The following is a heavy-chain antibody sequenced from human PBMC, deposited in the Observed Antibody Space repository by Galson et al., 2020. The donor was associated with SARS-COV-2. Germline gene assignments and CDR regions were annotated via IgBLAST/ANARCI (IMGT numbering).Heavy chain of an antibody. J-gene: IGHJ6*03. V-gene: IGHV3-72*01. CDR2: IRNKANSYTT. CDR3: ARDYNFWSGPPYFHYMDV. D-gene: IGHD3-3*01. CDR1: GFTFSDHY. Sequence: QLGESLKISCEVSGFTFSDHYMDWVRQAPGKGLEWVGRIRNKANSYTTEYAASVKGRFTISRDDSKNSLYLQMNSLRTEDTAVYYCARDYNFWSGPPYFHYMDVWGKGTTVTVSS.